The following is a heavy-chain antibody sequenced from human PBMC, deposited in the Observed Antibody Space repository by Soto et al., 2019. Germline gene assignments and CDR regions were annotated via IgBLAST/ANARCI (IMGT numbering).Heavy chain of an antibody. J-gene: IGHJ4*02. D-gene: IGHD7-27*01. Sequence: GGSLSLSCAASGFTFSSYAMSWVRQAPGKGLEWVSAISGSGGSTYYADSVKGRFTISRDNSKNTLYLQMNSLRAEDTAVYYCAKDHPGSLGIHPFDYWGQGTLVTVSS. CDR3: AKDHPGSLGIHPFDY. CDR2: ISGSGGST. CDR1: GFTFSSYA. V-gene: IGHV3-23*01.